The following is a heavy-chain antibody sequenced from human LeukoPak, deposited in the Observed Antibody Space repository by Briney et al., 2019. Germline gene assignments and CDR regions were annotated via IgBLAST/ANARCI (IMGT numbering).Heavy chain of an antibody. V-gene: IGHV3-11*04. J-gene: IGHJ6*03. CDR1: GFKFSDYY. CDR3: ARSPFVVPPDTPWRHYYQFYMDV. Sequence: KPGGSLRLSCAVSGFKFSDYYMNWIRQPLGKGLEWVAHIAGSGTTIRYADSAKGRFTISRDDANISLYLQMNSLRAEDTALYYCARSPFVVPPDTPWRHYYQFYMDVWGKGTTVTVSS. CDR2: IAGSGTTI. D-gene: IGHD2-21*01.